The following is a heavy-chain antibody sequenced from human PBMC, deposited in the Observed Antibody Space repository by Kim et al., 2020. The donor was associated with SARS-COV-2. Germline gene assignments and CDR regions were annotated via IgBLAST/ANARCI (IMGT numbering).Heavy chain of an antibody. CDR1: GYSISSGYY. J-gene: IGHJ4*02. CDR3: ARDGARLGGYCSGGSCYTGDY. V-gene: IGHV4-38-2*02. D-gene: IGHD2-15*01. CDR2: IYHSGST. Sequence: SETLSLTCTVSGYSISSGYYWGWIRQPPGKGLEWIGSIYHSGSTYYNPSLKSRVTISVDTSKNQFSLKLSSVTAADTAVYYCARDGARLGGYCSGGSCYTGDYWGQGTLVTVSS.